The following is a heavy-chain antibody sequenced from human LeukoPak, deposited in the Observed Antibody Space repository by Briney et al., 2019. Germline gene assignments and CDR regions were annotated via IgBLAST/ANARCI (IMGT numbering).Heavy chain of an antibody. CDR3: ARFGLHGGY. D-gene: IGHD4-11*01. CDR2: IYYSGST. Sequence: SETLSLTCTVSGGSISSYYWSWIRQPPGKGLEWIGYIYYSGSTNYNPSLRSRVTISVDTSKNQFSLKLSSVTAADTAVYYCARFGLHGGYWGQGTLVTVSS. CDR1: GGSISSYY. V-gene: IGHV4-59*01. J-gene: IGHJ4*02.